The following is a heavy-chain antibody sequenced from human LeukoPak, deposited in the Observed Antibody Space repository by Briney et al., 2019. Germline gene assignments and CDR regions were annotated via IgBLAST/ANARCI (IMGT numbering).Heavy chain of an antibody. D-gene: IGHD6-19*01. CDR1: GFTFSSYS. CDR2: ISSSSSTI. J-gene: IGHJ4*02. V-gene: IGHV3-48*01. CDR3: ASARPDSSGYYYFDF. Sequence: GGSLRLSCAASGFTFSSYSMNWVRQAPGKGLEWVSYISSSSSTIYYADSVKGRFTISRDNAKNSLYLQMNSLKTEDTAVYYCASARPDSSGYYYFDFWGQGTLVTVSS.